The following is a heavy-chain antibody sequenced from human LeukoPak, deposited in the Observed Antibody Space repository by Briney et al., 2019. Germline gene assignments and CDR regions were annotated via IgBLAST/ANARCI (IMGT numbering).Heavy chain of an antibody. V-gene: IGHV4-59*01. Sequence: SETLSLTCTVSGGSISGYYWGWMRQSPGRGLEWIGQIHYSGITNYNPSLRGRILISVDTSKSQFSLRLSSVTAADTAVYYCARYVSSGPDYWGQGSLVTVSS. CDR3: ARYVSSGPDY. CDR1: GGSISGYY. J-gene: IGHJ4*02. D-gene: IGHD3-22*01. CDR2: IHYSGIT.